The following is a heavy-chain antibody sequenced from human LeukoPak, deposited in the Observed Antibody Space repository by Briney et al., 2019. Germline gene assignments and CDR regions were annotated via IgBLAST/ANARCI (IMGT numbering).Heavy chain of an antibody. J-gene: IGHJ4*02. CDR2: MNPNSGNT. D-gene: IGHD4-23*01. Sequence: APVKVSCKASGYTFTSYAMHWVRQAPGQRLEWMGWMNPNSGNTGYAQKFQGRVTMTRNTSISTAYMELSSLRSEDTAVYYCARADYGGNSGYDYWGQGTLVTVSS. CDR3: ARADYGGNSGYDY. V-gene: IGHV1-8*02. CDR1: GYTFTSYA.